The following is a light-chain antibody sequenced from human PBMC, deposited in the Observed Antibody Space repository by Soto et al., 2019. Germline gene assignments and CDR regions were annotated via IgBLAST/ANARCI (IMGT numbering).Light chain of an antibody. Sequence: SPGERVTLSCRASQSVTTRLAWYQHKPGQAPTLLMSGASNRASGVPVRFSGSGSGTDFTLTITRLEPEDFALYYCQQYGGSPITFGLGTRLEIK. V-gene: IGKV3-20*01. CDR2: GAS. J-gene: IGKJ5*01. CDR1: QSVTTR. CDR3: QQYGGSPIT.